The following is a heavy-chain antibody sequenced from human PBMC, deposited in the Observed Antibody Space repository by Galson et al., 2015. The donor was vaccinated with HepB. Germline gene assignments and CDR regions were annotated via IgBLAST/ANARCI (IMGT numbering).Heavy chain of an antibody. CDR3: ARLDPGSDSWLLNYFDY. Sequence: CAISGDSVSSKSAIWNWIRQSPSRGLEWLGRTYYRSKWYFHYADSVRGRITINPDTSKNQFSLQLNSVTPEDTAMYYCARLDPGSDSWLLNYFDYWGQGTLVTVSP. V-gene: IGHV6-1*01. CDR2: TYYRSKWYF. CDR1: GDSVSSKSAI. D-gene: IGHD6-13*01. J-gene: IGHJ4*02.